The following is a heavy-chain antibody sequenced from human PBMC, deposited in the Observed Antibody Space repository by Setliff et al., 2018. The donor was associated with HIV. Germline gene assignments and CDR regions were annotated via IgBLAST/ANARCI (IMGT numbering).Heavy chain of an antibody. CDR3: ARAPANTVVTFFDS. J-gene: IGHJ4*02. D-gene: IGHD2-21*02. CDR2: INSDGSTT. CDR1: GFTFQNYW. Sequence: GGSLRLSCAASGFTFQNYWMHWVRQVPGKGLVWVSRINSDGSTTTYADSVKGRFTISRDNANNTMYLQMNSLRADDTALYYCARAPANTVVTFFDSWAREPWSPSPQ. V-gene: IGHV3-74*01.